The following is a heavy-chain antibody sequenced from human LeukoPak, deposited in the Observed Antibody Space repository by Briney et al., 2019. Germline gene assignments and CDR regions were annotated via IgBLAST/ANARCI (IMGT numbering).Heavy chain of an antibody. D-gene: IGHD3-9*01. CDR3: ARGKAYYDILTGYSAYYFDY. V-gene: IGHV1-8*01. CDR1: GYTFTSYD. J-gene: IGHJ4*02. CDR2: MNPNSGNT. Sequence: ASVKVSCKASGYTFTSYDINWVRQATGQGLEWMGWMNPNSGNTGYAQKFQGRVNMTRNTSISTAYMELSSLRSEDTAVYYCARGKAYYDILTGYSAYYFDYWGQGTLVTVSS.